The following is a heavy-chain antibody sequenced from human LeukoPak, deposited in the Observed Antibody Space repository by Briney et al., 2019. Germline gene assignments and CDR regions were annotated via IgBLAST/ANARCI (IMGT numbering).Heavy chain of an antibody. CDR1: GGSFSSSNW. D-gene: IGHD2-21*01. V-gene: IGHV4-4*02. Sequence: SETLSLTCAVSGGSFSSSNWWSGVRQPPGKGLEWIGEIYHSGSTNYNPSLKRRVTISVDKSKNKFSLKLSSVTAADTAVYYCARAAIVVELNAFDIWGQGTMVTVSS. J-gene: IGHJ3*02. CDR3: ARAAIVVELNAFDI. CDR2: IYHSGST.